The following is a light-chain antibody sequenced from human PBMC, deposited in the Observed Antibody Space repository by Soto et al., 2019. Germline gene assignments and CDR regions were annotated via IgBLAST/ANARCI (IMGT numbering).Light chain of an antibody. CDR3: QQYGSSPFT. J-gene: IGKJ3*01. CDR2: GAS. CDR1: QSVSSSY. V-gene: IGKV3-20*01. Sequence: EIVLXQXPXXLSLSPGERATLSCRASQSVSSSYLAWYQQKPGQAPRLLIYGASSRATGIPDRFSGSGSGTDFTLTISRLEPEDFAVYYCQQYGSSPFTFGPGTKVDIK.